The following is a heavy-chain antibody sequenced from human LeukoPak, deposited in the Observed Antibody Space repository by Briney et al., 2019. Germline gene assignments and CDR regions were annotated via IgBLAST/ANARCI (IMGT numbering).Heavy chain of an antibody. Sequence: PSETLSLTCTVSGGSISSYYWSWIRQPPGKGLEWIGYIYYSGSTNYNPSLKSRVTISVDTSKNQFSLKLSSVTAADTAVYYCARAEDSSGYLVGYYYYGMDVWGQGTTVTVSS. D-gene: IGHD3-22*01. CDR1: GGSISSYY. CDR3: ARAEDSSGYLVGYYYYGMDV. CDR2: IYYSGST. J-gene: IGHJ6*02. V-gene: IGHV4-59*01.